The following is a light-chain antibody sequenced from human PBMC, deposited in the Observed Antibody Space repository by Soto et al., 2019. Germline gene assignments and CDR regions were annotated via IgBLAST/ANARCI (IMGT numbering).Light chain of an antibody. CDR3: QQYSNWPPAIT. V-gene: IGKV3-15*01. Sequence: EILMTQSPATLSFSPGEIATLSFRATETVSTNLAWFQRKAGQPPRLLIYGSSTRATGVPDRFSGSGSGTEFALIISSLQSEDVAVYYCQQYSNWPPAITFGQGTRLEIK. CDR1: ETVSTN. J-gene: IGKJ5*01. CDR2: GSS.